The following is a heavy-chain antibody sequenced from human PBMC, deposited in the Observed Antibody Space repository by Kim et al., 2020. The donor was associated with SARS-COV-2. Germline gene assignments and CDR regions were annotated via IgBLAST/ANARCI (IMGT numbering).Heavy chain of an antibody. CDR3: ARGIGSGTWAAWDY. Sequence: GGSLRLSCAASGFTPNNYDMHWVREVPGRGLEWVSSIWTAGDTYYSGSVRGRFTVSREYDTNSLYLEMTNLRAGDTAVYYCARGIGSGTWAAWDYLGQGARVTVPS. CDR2: IWTAGDT. CDR1: GFTPNNYD. D-gene: IGHD1-1*01. V-gene: IGHV3-13*04. J-gene: IGHJ4*02.